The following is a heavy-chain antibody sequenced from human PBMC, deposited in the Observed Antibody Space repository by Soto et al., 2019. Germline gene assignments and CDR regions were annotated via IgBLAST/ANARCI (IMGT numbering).Heavy chain of an antibody. CDR3: ARIASAGRGWDV. V-gene: IGHV3-7*01. CDR1: GFTFSNYW. CDR2: IKQDGSEK. Sequence: EVQLVESGGGLVQHGGSLRLSCAASGFTFSNYWMSWVRQAPGKGLEWVGNIKQDGSEKNYVDSVQGRFTISRDNAKNSLFLQMNCLRAEDTAVYYCARIASAGRGWDVWGQGTTVIVSS. J-gene: IGHJ6*02. D-gene: IGHD6-13*01.